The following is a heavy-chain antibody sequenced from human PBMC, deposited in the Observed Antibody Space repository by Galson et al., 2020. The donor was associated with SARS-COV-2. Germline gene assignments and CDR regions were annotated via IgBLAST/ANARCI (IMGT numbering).Heavy chain of an antibody. J-gene: IGHJ4*02. Sequence: TGGSLRLSCTASGFTFSSYRMHWVRQAPGKGLVWVSRINSDGSSTTYADSVKGRFTISRDNAKNTLYLQMNSLRAEDTAVYYCASPPSVVADFWSASRFVESDYWGQGTLVTVSS. V-gene: IGHV3-74*01. CDR1: GFTFSSYR. D-gene: IGHD3-3*01. CDR2: INSDGSST. CDR3: ASPPSVVADFWSASRFVESDY.